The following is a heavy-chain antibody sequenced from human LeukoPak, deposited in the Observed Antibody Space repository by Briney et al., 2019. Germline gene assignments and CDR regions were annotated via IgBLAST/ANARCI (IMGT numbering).Heavy chain of an antibody. D-gene: IGHD3-3*01. Sequence: SETLSLTCTVSGDSFRSYYWSWIRQPPGKGLEWIGYIYYSGSTNYYPSLKSRVTISVDTSKNQFSLKLNSVTAADTAVYYCARGRNLEWFDYWGQGTLVTVSS. CDR3: ARGRNLEWFDY. J-gene: IGHJ5*01. V-gene: IGHV4-59*01. CDR2: IYYSGST. CDR1: GDSFRSYY.